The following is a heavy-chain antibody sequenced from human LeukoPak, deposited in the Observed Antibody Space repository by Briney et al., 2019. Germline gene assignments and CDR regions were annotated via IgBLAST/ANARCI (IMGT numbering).Heavy chain of an antibody. Sequence: PSETLSLTCTVSGGSVSSGSYYWSWIRQPPGKGLEWIGYIYYSGSTNYNPSLKSRVTISVDTSKNQFSLKLSSVTAADTAVYYCARAGKGCSSTSCAIDYWGQGTLVTVPS. CDR3: ARAGKGCSSTSCAIDY. J-gene: IGHJ4*02. CDR2: IYYSGST. D-gene: IGHD2-2*01. CDR1: GGSVSSGSYY. V-gene: IGHV4-61*01.